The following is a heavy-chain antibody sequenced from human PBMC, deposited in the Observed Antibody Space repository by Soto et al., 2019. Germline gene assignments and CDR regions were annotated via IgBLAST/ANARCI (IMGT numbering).Heavy chain of an antibody. Sequence: XSVXXSCKASGYTFTXXXXXWVRQAPGQGLEWMGWISAYNGNTNYAQKLQGRVTMTTDTSTSTAYMELRSLRSDDTAVYYCARDDPQLERRYDYWGQGTLVTVSS. J-gene: IGHJ4*02. CDR1: GYTFTXXX. D-gene: IGHD1-1*01. V-gene: IGHV1-18*01. CDR3: ARDDPQLERRYDY. CDR2: ISAYNGNT.